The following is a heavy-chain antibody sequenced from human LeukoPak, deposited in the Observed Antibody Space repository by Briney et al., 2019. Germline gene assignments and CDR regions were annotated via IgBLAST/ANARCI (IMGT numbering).Heavy chain of an antibody. Sequence: SETLSLTCAVYGGSFSGYYWSWIRQPPGKGLEWIGEINRSGSTNYNPSLKSRVTISVDTSKNQFSLKLSSVTAADTAVYYCASQARSIVVVPAANPIHNWFDPWGQGTLVTVSS. CDR2: INRSGST. CDR1: GGSFSGYY. V-gene: IGHV4-34*01. J-gene: IGHJ5*02. CDR3: ASQARSIVVVPAANPIHNWFDP. D-gene: IGHD2-2*01.